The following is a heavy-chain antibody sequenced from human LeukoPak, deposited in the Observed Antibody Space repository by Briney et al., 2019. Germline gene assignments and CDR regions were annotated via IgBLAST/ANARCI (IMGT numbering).Heavy chain of an antibody. CDR2: ISWNSGSI. CDR1: GFTFDDYA. J-gene: IGHJ3*02. V-gene: IGHV3-9*03. D-gene: IGHD3-10*01. Sequence: GRSLRLSCAASGFTFDDYAMHWVRQAPGQGLEWVSGISWNSGSIGYADSVKGRFTISRDNAKNSLYLQMNSLRAEDMALYYCAKGPYYYGSGTIGAFDIWGQGTIVTVSS. CDR3: AKGPYYYGSGTIGAFDI.